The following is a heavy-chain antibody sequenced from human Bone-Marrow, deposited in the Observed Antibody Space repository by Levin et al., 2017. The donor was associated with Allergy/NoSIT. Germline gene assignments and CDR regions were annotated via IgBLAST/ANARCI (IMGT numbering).Heavy chain of an antibody. CDR2: ISYDGSNK. D-gene: IGHD5-12*01. CDR3: AKDIVATTAPYYYYYGMDV. CDR1: GFTFSSYG. Sequence: GESLKISCAASGFTFSSYGMHWVRQAPGKGLEWVAVISYDGSNKYYADSVKGRFTISRDNSKNTLYLQMNSLRAEDTAVYYCAKDIVATTAPYYYYYGMDVWGQGTTVTVSS. V-gene: IGHV3-30*18. J-gene: IGHJ6*02.